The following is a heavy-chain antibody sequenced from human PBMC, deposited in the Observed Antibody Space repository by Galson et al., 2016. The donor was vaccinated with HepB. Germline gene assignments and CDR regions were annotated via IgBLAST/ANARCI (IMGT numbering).Heavy chain of an antibody. CDR2: ISDGGSQK. CDR1: GFTFSSYT. J-gene: IGHJ4*02. CDR3: ARAPSSGWHIFDY. D-gene: IGHD6-19*01. V-gene: IGHV3-30*04. Sequence: SLRLSCATSGFTFSSYTMHWVRQAPGKGLEWVALISDGGSQKYHVDSVKGRFTISSDNSQNTLYLQMDSLSSEDTAVYYCARAPSSGWHIFDYWGQGTLVPVSS.